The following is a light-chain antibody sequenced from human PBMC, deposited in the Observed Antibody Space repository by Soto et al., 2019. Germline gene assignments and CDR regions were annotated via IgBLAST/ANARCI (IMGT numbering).Light chain of an antibody. V-gene: IGLV2-14*01. CDR1: SSDVGASNY. J-gene: IGLJ1*01. Sequence: QSVLTQPASVSGSPGQSITISCTGTSSDVGASNYVSWYQQHPGKAPKLMIYEVSHRPSGVSNLFSGSKSGNTASLTISGLRAEDEADYYCSSYTSNGVYVFGTGTKATVL. CDR3: SSYTSNGVYV. CDR2: EVS.